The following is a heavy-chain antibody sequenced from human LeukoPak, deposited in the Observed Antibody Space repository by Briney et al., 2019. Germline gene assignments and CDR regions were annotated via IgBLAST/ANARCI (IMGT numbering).Heavy chain of an antibody. CDR2: IYHSGST. D-gene: IGHD2/OR15-2a*01. J-gene: IGHJ4*02. CDR3: AREGGPFRPLDY. V-gene: IGHV4-4*02. CDR1: GGSISSSNW. Sequence: SETLSLTCAISGGSISSSNWWSWVRQPPGKGLEWIGEIYHSGSTNYNPSLKSRVTISVDKSKNQFSLKLSSVTAADTAVYYCAREGGPFRPLDYSGQGTLVTVSS.